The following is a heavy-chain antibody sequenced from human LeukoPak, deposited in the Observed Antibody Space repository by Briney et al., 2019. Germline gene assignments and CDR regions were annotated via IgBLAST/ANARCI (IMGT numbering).Heavy chain of an antibody. Sequence: SVKVSCNASGGTFSSYAISWVRQAPGQGLEWMGGIIPIFGTANYAQKFQGRVTITADESTSTAYMELSSLRSEDTAVYYCAREDIVVVPAAQKYGMDVWGQGTTVTVSS. CDR3: AREDIVVVPAAQKYGMDV. CDR1: GGTFSSYA. J-gene: IGHJ6*02. CDR2: IIPIFGTA. D-gene: IGHD2-2*01. V-gene: IGHV1-69*13.